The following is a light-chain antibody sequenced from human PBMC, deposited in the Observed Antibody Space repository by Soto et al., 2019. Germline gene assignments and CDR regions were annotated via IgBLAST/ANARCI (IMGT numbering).Light chain of an antibody. CDR3: QHSYSMPIA. CDR2: AAS. J-gene: IGKJ5*01. V-gene: IGKV1-39*01. Sequence: LIAQSPSTLSPSPGEGATIPCRASRNIIRRLNWYQQKPGRAPRLLIYAASTLQSGVPSRFTGSGSGTEFTLTISGLQPEDFATYYCQHSYSMPIAFGQGTRLEIK. CDR1: RNIIRR.